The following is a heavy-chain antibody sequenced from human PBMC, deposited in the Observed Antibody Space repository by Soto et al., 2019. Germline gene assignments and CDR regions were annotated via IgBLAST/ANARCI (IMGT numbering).Heavy chain of an antibody. D-gene: IGHD3-10*01. CDR1: GFTFSSYG. CDR2: ISYDGSNK. Sequence: PGGSLRLSCAASGFTFSSYGMHWVRQAPGKGLEWVAVISYDGSNKYYADSVKGRFTISRDNSKNTLYLQMNSLRAEDTAVYYCAKGYYYGSGSFDPWGQGTLVTVSS. CDR3: AKGYYYGSGSFDP. V-gene: IGHV3-30*18. J-gene: IGHJ5*02.